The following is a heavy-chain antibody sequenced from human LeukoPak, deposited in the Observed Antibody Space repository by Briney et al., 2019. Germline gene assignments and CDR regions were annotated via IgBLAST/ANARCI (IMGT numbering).Heavy chain of an antibody. V-gene: IGHV3-23*01. D-gene: IGHD4-17*01. CDR2: ISSRGSDT. Sequence: GGSLRLSHTLSGLPLGRQFMSWVRQPPPKGLKGVSSISSRGSDTYYADSLKGSFTMSSDNLKEPLYPQMNRMTHQTKAINYCAKLVGATGTSDYWGQGKLGSVSS. CDR1: GLPLGRQF. CDR3: AKLVGATGTSDY. J-gene: IGHJ4*02.